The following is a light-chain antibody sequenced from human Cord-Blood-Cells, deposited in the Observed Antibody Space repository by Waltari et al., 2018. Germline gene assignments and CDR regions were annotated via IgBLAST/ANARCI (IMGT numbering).Light chain of an antibody. CDR3: QQRSNWPPLT. J-gene: IGKJ4*01. V-gene: IGKV3-11*01. CDR2: DSS. CDR1: QSVSSY. Sequence: EIVLPQSPATLSLSPGERATLSCRARQSVSSYLAWYQQKPGQAPRLLIYDSSNRATGIPARFSGSGSGTDFTLTISSLEPEDFAVYYCQQRSNWPPLTFGGGTKVEIK.